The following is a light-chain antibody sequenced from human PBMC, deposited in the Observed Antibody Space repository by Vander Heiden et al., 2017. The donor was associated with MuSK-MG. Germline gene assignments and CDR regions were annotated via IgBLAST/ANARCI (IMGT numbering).Light chain of an antibody. V-gene: IGKV3-20*01. CDR1: QSVSSSY. CDR3: QQYVSPLT. Sequence: TLAPGTLSLSPGERVTLSCRASQSVSSSYLAWYQQKPGQAPRLLIYGASYRATGIPDRFSGSGSGTDFTLTISRLEPEDFAVYYCQQYVSPLTFGGGTKVEI. J-gene: IGKJ4*01. CDR2: GAS.